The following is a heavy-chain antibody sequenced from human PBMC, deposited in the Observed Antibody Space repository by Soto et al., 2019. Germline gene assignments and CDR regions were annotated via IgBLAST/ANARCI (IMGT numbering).Heavy chain of an antibody. V-gene: IGHV1-58*02. CDR1: GSGFISSG. CDR2: IVVASGQT. D-gene: IGHD2-15*01. Sequence: ASVKVSCKASGSGFISSGIQWVRQAHGQRLEWIGWIVVASGQTNYAQNFRGRVAITRDTSTAKAYIELTGLTSEDTAVYFCSADRPDIGVGWWVWGQGTTVNVS. CDR3: SADRPDIGVGWWV. J-gene: IGHJ6*02.